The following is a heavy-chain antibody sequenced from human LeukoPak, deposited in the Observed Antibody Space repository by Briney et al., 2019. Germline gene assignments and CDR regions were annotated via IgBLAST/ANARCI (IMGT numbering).Heavy chain of an antibody. CDR1: GFTFSTYG. CDR2: ISYDGSTK. CDR3: AKRYTSGWYYFDY. Sequence: GGSLRLSCAASGFTFSTYGMHWVRQAPGKGLEWVAVISYDGSTKYYADSVKGRFAISRGNSKNTLYLQMNSLRAEDTAVYYCAKRYTSGWYYFDYWGQGTLVTVSS. J-gene: IGHJ4*02. D-gene: IGHD6-13*01. V-gene: IGHV3-30*18.